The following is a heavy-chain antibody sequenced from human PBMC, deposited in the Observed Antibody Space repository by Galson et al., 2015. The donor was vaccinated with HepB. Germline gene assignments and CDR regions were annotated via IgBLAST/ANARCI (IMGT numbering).Heavy chain of an antibody. CDR3: ARLATTVVTYYFDY. CDR1: GGSISNTNYY. D-gene: IGHD4-23*01. V-gene: IGHV4-39*01. J-gene: IGHJ4*02. CDR2: IYYSGGT. Sequence: ETLSLTCTVSGGSISNTNYYWGWIRQPPGKGLEWIGSIYYSGGTYYNPSLKSRVTISVDTSKNQFSLKLSSVTAADTATYYCARLATTVVTYYFDYWGQGTLVTVSS.